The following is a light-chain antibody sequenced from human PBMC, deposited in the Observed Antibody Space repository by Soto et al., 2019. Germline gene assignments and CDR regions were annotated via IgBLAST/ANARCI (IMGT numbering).Light chain of an antibody. CDR2: GAS. V-gene: IGKV3-20*01. CDR1: QSVSSTY. J-gene: IGKJ1*01. Sequence: EIVLTQSPGTISLSPGERATLSCRASQSVSSTYLAWFQQKPGQAPRLLMYGASNRATGIPDRFSGSGSGTDFTLTISRLEPEDFAVYYCQQYDTSPWTFGQGTKVEV. CDR3: QQYDTSPWT.